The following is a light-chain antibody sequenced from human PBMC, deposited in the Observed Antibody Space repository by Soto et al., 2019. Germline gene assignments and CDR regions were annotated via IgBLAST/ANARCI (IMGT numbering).Light chain of an antibody. V-gene: IGKV3-20*01. CDR1: QTISSDY. J-gene: IGKJ1*01. CDR3: QRYGSSPT. Sequence: EILLTQSPGTLSLSPGERATLSCRASQTISSDYLAWYQQKPGQAPRLLIFGAATRAADIPDRFSGSGSGTDFTLNISRLEPEDFAVYYCQRYGSSPTFGQGTKVEIK. CDR2: GAA.